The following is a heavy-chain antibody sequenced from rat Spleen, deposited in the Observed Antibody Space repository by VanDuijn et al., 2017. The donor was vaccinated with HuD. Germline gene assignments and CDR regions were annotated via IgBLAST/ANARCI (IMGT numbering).Heavy chain of an antibody. D-gene: IGHD1-11*01. CDR3: SRSYGGYTQHWFPY. V-gene: IGHV2-1*01. CDR2: IWSGGST. Sequence: QVQLKESGPGLVQPSQTLSLTCTVSGFSLSNYGVFWVRQPPGRGLEWLGVIWSGGSTYYNSALKSRLSISRDTSKSQVFLKMNSLQIDDTAIYFCSRSYGGYTQHWFPYWGQGTLVTVSS. J-gene: IGHJ3*01. CDR1: GFSLSNYG.